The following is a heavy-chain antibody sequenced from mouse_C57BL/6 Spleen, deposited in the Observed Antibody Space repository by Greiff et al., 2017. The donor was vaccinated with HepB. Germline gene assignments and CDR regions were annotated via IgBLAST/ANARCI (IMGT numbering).Heavy chain of an antibody. V-gene: IGHV1-64*01. CDR1: GYTFTSYW. Sequence: VQLQQPGAELVKPGASVKLSCKASGYTFTSYWMHWVKQRPGQGLEWIGMIHPNSGSTNYNEKFKSKATLTVDKSSSTAYMQLSSLTSEDSAVYYCAKPLYYDYGGFAYWGQGTLVTVSA. CDR2: IHPNSGST. J-gene: IGHJ3*01. CDR3: AKPLYYDYGGFAY. D-gene: IGHD2-4*01.